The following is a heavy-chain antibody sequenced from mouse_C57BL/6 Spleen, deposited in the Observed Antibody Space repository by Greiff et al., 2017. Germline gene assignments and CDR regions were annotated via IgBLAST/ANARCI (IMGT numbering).Heavy chain of an antibody. J-gene: IGHJ2*01. V-gene: IGHV1-54*01. D-gene: IGHD4-1*01. CDR2: INPGSGGT. CDR1: GYAFTNYL. Sequence: QVQLKQSGAELVRPGTSVKVSCKASGYAFTNYLIEWVKQRPGQGLEWIGVINPGSGGTNYNEKFKGKATLTADKSSSTAYMQLSSLTSEDSAVYFCATVELGQGYWGQGTTLTVSS. CDR3: ATVELGQGY.